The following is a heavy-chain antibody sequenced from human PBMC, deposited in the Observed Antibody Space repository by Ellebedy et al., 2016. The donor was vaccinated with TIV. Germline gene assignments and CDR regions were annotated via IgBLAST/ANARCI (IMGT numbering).Heavy chain of an antibody. CDR3: ARWLQLNQVGLFYFDY. J-gene: IGHJ4*02. CDR1: GFSLSTSGVG. Sequence: SGPTLVKPTQTLTLTCTFSGFSLSTSGVGVGWIRQPPGKALEWLALIYWDDDKRYSPSLKSRLTITKDTSKNQVVLTMTNMDPVDTATYYCARWLQLNQVGLFYFDYWGQGTLVTVSS. V-gene: IGHV2-5*02. D-gene: IGHD5-24*01. CDR2: IYWDDDK.